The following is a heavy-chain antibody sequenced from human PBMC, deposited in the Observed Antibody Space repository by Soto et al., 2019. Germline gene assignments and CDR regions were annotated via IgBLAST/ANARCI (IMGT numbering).Heavy chain of an antibody. J-gene: IGHJ4*02. CDR1: GFTFSSYA. D-gene: IGHD6-19*01. Sequence: EVQLLESGGGLVQPGGSLRLSCAASGFTFSSYAMSWVRQAPGKGLEWVSAISGSGGSTYYADSVKGRFIISRDNSKNTLYLQMNSLRAEDTAVYYCAKDWGIAVAGRLDYWGQGTLVTVSS. V-gene: IGHV3-23*01. CDR2: ISGSGGST. CDR3: AKDWGIAVAGRLDY.